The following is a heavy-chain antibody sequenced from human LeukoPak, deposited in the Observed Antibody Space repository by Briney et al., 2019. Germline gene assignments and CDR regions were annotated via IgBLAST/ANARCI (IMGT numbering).Heavy chain of an antibody. CDR3: ARGATVVSPEYFQH. Sequence: GGSLRLSCAASGFTVSSNYMSWVRPAPGKGLEWVSVIYSGGSTYYADSVKGRFTISRDNSKNTLYLQMNSLRAEDTAVYYCARGATVVSPEYFQHWGQGTLVTVSS. J-gene: IGHJ1*01. D-gene: IGHD4-23*01. V-gene: IGHV3-66*02. CDR1: GFTVSSNY. CDR2: IYSGGST.